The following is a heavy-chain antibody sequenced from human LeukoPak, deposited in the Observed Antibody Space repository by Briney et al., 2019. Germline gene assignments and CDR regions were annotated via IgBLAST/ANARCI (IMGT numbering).Heavy chain of an antibody. Sequence: ASETLSLTCTVSGGSIIGYYLSWIRQPPGKGLEWIGYIYYSGSTYYNPSLKSRVTISVDTSKNQFSLKLSSVTAADTAVYYCAREELKCSGGSCYYYGMDVWGKGTTVTVSS. J-gene: IGHJ6*04. CDR2: IYYSGST. CDR1: GGSIIGYY. D-gene: IGHD2-15*01. V-gene: IGHV4-59*12. CDR3: AREELKCSGGSCYYYGMDV.